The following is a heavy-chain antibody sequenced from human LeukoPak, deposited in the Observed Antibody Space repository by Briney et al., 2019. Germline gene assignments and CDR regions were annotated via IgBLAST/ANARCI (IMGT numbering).Heavy chain of an antibody. CDR1: GGSISSSSYY. D-gene: IGHD4-23*01. V-gene: IGHV4-39*01. Sequence: SETLSLTCTVSGGSISSSSYYWGWIRQPPGKGLEWIGSIYYSGSTYYNPSLKSRVTISVDTSKDQFSLKLSSVTAADTAVYYCVRLSVVNPHRYFDLWGRGTLVTVSS. CDR3: VRLSVVNPHRYFDL. CDR2: IYYSGST. J-gene: IGHJ2*01.